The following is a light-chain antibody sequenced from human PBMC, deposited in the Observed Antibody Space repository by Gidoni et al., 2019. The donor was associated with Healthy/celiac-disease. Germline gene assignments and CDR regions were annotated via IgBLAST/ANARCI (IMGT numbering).Light chain of an antibody. CDR1: QSVSSY. Sequence: EIVLTQSPATLSLSPGERATLSCRASQSVSSYLAWYQQKPGQAPRLLISDASNRATVIPARFSGSVSWTDFTLTISILEPEDFAVYYCQQRSNWPLTFGGGTKVEIK. CDR3: QQRSNWPLT. CDR2: DAS. V-gene: IGKV3-11*01. J-gene: IGKJ4*01.